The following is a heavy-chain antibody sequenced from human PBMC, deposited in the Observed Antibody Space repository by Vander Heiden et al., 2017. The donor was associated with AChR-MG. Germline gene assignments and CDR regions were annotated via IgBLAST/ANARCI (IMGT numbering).Heavy chain of an antibody. D-gene: IGHD3-22*01. CDR1: DYTLDDYA. V-gene: IGHV3-9*01. Sequence: EAQLVESGGGLVRPGRPLRLSCAASDYTLDDYAMHWVRQAPGKGLEWVSGISWNSGSIGYADSVKGRFTISRDNAKNSLYLQMNSLRAEDTVVYYCAKDISSSGYYLDYWGQGTLVAVSS. CDR3: AKDISSSGYYLDY. J-gene: IGHJ4*02. CDR2: ISWNSGSI.